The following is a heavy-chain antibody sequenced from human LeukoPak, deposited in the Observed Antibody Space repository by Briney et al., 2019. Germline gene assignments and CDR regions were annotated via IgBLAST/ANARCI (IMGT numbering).Heavy chain of an antibody. Sequence: ASQTLSLTCAVSGGSISSGGYSWSWIRQPPGKGLEWIGYIYHSGSTYYNPSLKSRVTISVDRSKNQFSLKLSSVTAADMAVYYCARISIAAAANNWFDPWGQGTLVTVSS. V-gene: IGHV4-30-2*01. CDR1: GGSISSGGYS. CDR3: ARISIAAAANNWFDP. CDR2: IYHSGST. D-gene: IGHD6-13*01. J-gene: IGHJ5*02.